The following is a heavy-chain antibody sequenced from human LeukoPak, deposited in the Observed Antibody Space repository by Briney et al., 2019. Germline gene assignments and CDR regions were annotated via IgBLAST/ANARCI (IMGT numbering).Heavy chain of an antibody. CDR1: GGSISSSSYY. D-gene: IGHD3-22*01. CDR2: IYYSGST. Sequence: SETLSLTCTVSGGSISSSSYYWGWIRQPPGKGLEWIGSIYYSGSTYYNPSLKSRVTISVDTSKNQFSLKLSSVTAADTAVYYCARQYGYYDSSGYYTNWFDPWGQGTLVTVSS. J-gene: IGHJ5*02. CDR3: ARQYGYYDSSGYYTNWFDP. V-gene: IGHV4-39*01.